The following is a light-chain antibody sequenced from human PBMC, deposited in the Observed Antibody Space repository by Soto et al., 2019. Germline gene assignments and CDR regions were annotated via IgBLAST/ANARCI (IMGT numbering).Light chain of an antibody. V-gene: IGKV3-15*01. CDR2: DAS. CDR1: QSVDSN. J-gene: IGKJ1*01. CDR3: QHYNNRPPRT. Sequence: EIVMTQSPATLSVSPGERATLSCRASQSVDSNLAWYQQKPCHAPRLLIYDASIRATGVPARFSGSGSGTEFTLTISSLQSEDFAVYYCQHYNNRPPRTFGQGTKVDI.